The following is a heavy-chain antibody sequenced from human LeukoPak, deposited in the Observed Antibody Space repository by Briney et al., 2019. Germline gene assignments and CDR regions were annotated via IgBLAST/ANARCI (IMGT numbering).Heavy chain of an antibody. CDR1: GASIRSGDHH. V-gene: IGHV4-30-4*01. Sequence: PSETLSLTCTVSGASIRSGDHHWSWLRQSAGKGLEWIGYIYFSGSRSSNPSLRSRLTISVDTSKNQFSLKLSSVTAADTAAYYCARVPHYDSSGYSFDYWGQGTLVTVSS. D-gene: IGHD3-22*01. CDR2: IYFSGSR. J-gene: IGHJ4*02. CDR3: ARVPHYDSSGYSFDY.